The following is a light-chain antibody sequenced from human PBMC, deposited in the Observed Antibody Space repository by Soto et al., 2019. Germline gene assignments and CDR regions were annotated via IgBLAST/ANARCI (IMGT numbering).Light chain of an antibody. CDR1: SGDISDYNY. V-gene: IGLV2-14*03. CDR2: DVS. J-gene: IGLJ1*01. CDR3: ISYSSSTTLVV. Sequence: QSALTQPASVSGSPGQSITISCTATSGDISDYNYVSWYQQHPGKAPKLVICDVSNRPSGVSNRFSGSKSGNTASLTISGLQAEDEADYYCISYSSSTTLVVFGPGTKLTVL.